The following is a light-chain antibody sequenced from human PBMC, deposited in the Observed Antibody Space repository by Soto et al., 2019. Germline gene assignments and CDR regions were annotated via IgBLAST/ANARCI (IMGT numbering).Light chain of an antibody. Sequence: QSVLTQPAPVSGSPGQSITISCTGTSSDVGGYNYVSWYQQHPGIAPKLLIYGVTNRPSGVSTRFSGSKSGNTASLTISGLQAEDEADYHCSSYTSASTLLYLFGTGTKVTVL. CDR3: SSYTSASTLLYL. J-gene: IGLJ1*01. CDR1: SSDVGGYNY. CDR2: GVT. V-gene: IGLV2-14*01.